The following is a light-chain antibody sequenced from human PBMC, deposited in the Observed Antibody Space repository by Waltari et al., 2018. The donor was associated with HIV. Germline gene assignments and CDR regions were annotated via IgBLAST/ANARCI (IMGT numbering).Light chain of an antibody. CDR1: QSVSSSY. J-gene: IGKJ1*01. V-gene: IGKV3-20*01. CDR3: QQYGSSRWT. Sequence: EIVLTQPPGTLSLSPGERATLSCRASQSVSSSYLAWYQQKRGQAPRLLIYGASSRATGSPDRCSGSGSGTDFTLTISRLEPEDFAVYYWQQYGSSRWTVGQGTKVEIK. CDR2: GAS.